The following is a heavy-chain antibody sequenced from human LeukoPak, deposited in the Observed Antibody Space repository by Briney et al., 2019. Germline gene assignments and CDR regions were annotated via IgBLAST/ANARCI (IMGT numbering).Heavy chain of an antibody. V-gene: IGHV3-23*01. CDR3: AKRIQSAMATGY. J-gene: IGHJ4*02. Sequence: GGSLRLSCAASGFTFSNSALSWVRQAPGKGLEWVSDVSGSGASTYYADSVRGRFTISRDNSRNTLYLQMNSLRAEDTAVYYCAKRIQSAMATGYWGQGTLVTVSS. CDR2: VSGSGAST. D-gene: IGHD2-2*01. CDR1: GFTFSNSA.